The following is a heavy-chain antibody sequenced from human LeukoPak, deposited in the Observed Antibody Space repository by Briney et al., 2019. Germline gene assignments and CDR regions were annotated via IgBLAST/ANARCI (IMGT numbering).Heavy chain of an antibody. D-gene: IGHD2-2*01. J-gene: IGHJ6*02. V-gene: IGHV4-31*03. CDR1: GGSISSGGYY. CDR2: IYYSGST. CDR3: ARDRSSTSWYGLDV. Sequence: SQILSLTCTVSGGSISSGGYYWSWIRQRPVKGLEWIGYIYYSGSTYYNPSLKSRVTISVDTSKDQFSLKLSSVTAADTAVYYCARDRSSTSWYGLDVWGQGTTVTVSS.